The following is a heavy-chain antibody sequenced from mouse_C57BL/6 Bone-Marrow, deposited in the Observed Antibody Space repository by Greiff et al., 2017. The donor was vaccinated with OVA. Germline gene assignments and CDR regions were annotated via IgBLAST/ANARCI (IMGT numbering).Heavy chain of an antibody. V-gene: IGHV14-4*01. Sequence: EVQLVESGAELVRPGASVKLSCTASGFNIKDDYMHWVKQRPEQGLEWIGWIDPENGDTEYASKFQGKATITADTSSNTAYLQLSSLTSEDTAVYYCRMVKGYYFGYWGQGTTLTVSS. CDR2: IDPENGDT. J-gene: IGHJ2*01. CDR3: RMVKGYYFGY. D-gene: IGHD2-2*01. CDR1: GFNIKDDY.